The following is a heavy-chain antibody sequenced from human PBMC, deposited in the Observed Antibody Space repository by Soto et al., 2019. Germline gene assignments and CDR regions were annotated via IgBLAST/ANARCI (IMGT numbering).Heavy chain of an antibody. CDR3: ARTVMPVGNLAAFDH. J-gene: IGHJ4*02. CDR1: GGSMSEYF. V-gene: IGHV4-59*01. CDR2: IYYLGST. Sequence: PSETLSLTCSVSGGSMSEYFWSWIRQSPGKGLEWIGYIYYLGSTDYNPSLKSRATISADTSKNQCSLKLTSVTAADSAVYFCARTVMPVGNLAAFDHWGQGVLVTVSS. D-gene: IGHD7-27*01.